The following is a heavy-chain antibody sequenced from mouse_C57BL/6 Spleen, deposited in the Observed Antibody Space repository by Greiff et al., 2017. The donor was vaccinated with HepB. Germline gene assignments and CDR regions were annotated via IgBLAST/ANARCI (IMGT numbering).Heavy chain of an antibody. V-gene: IGHV1-82*01. J-gene: IGHJ3*01. D-gene: IGHD2-4*01. CDR2: IYPGDGDT. CDR3: AVYYDYDAFAY. Sequence: VQLQQSGPELVKPGASVKISCKASGYAFSSSWMNWVKQRPGKGLEWIGRIYPGDGDTNYNGKFKGKATLTADKSSSTAYMQLSSLTYEDSAVYFCAVYYDYDAFAYWGQGTLVTVSA. CDR1: GYAFSSSW.